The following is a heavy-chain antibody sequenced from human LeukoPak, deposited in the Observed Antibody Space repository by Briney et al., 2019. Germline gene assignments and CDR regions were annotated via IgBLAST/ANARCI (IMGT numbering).Heavy chain of an antibody. J-gene: IGHJ5*02. CDR1: GFTFSSYS. D-gene: IGHD3-16*01. Sequence: PGGSLRLSCAASGFTFSSYSMNWVRQAPGKGLEWVSYISSSSSTIYYADSVKGRFTISRDNAKNSLYLQMNSLRAEDTAVYYCARDLGTGWFDPWGQGTLVTVSS. CDR3: ARDLGTGWFDP. V-gene: IGHV3-48*04. CDR2: ISSSSSTI.